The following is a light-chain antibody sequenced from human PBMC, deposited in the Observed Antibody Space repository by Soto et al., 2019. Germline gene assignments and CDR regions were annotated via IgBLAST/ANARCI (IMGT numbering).Light chain of an antibody. CDR3: HQYGSRPLT. Sequence: EIVLTQSPGTLSLSPGERATLSCRASQSVSSSYLAWYQQKPGQAPRLLIYDASSRATGIPDRFSGSGSGPDFTVTIIRLRPEDLAVFYCHQYGSRPLTFGGGTKVVIK. CDR2: DAS. J-gene: IGKJ4*01. V-gene: IGKV3-20*01. CDR1: QSVSSSY.